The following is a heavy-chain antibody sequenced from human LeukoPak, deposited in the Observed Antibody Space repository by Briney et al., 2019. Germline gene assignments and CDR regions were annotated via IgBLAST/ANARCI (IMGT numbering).Heavy chain of an antibody. V-gene: IGHV4-31*11. CDR2: IYYSGST. J-gene: IGHJ4*02. D-gene: IGHD1-26*01. CDR1: GGSFSGYY. Sequence: PSETLSLTCAVYGGSFSGYYWSWIRQHPGKGLEWIGYIYYSGSTYYNPSLKSRVTISVDTSKNQFSLKLSSVTAADTAVYYCARSRIIVGAFFDYWGQGTLVTVSS. CDR3: ARSRIIVGAFFDY.